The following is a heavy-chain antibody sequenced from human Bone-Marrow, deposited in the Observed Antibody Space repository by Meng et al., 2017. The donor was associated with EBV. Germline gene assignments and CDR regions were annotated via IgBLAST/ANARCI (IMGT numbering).Heavy chain of an antibody. CDR2: ISAYNGNT. D-gene: IGHD2-15*01. J-gene: IGHJ4*02. CDR3: ARDPPTFKVVDFDY. CDR1: GYTFTSYG. V-gene: IGHV1-18*01. Sequence: GHLGAWVKKAGASVKVSCKASGYTFTSYGISWVRQAPGQGLEWMGWISAYNGNTNYAQKLQGRVTMTTDTSTSTAYMELRSLRSDDTAVYYCARDPPTFKVVDFDYWGQGTLVTVSS.